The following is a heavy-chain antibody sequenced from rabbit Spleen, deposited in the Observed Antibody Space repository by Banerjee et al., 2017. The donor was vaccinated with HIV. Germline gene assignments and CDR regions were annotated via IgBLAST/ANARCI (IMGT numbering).Heavy chain of an antibody. CDR2: IYNGGGSA. CDR3: ARDVWGSRPNLYL. CDR1: GFSFSSGDG. D-gene: IGHD3-1*01. Sequence: QEQLVESGGGLVQPEGSLTLTCTASGFSFSSGDGMCWVRQAPGKGLEWIGCIYNGGGSADYASWAKGRFTISKSTSLNTVTLQMPSLTAADTATYFCARDVWGSRPNLYLWGQGTLVTVS. V-gene: IGHV1S47*01. J-gene: IGHJ4*01.